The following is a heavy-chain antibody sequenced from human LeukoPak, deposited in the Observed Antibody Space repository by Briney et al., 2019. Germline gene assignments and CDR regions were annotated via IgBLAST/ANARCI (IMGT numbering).Heavy chain of an antibody. J-gene: IGHJ4*02. D-gene: IGHD3-16*02. CDR1: GFTVSNIY. CDR2: TDRGGNT. V-gene: IGHV3-53*01. Sequence: GGSLRLSCAASGFTVSNIYMSWVRQAPGKGLEWVSVTDRGGNTKYADPVKGRFTISRDNSENMLYLQMNSLRVEDTAVYYCGTTTLSATWNYWGQGTLVTVSS. CDR3: GTTTLSATWNY.